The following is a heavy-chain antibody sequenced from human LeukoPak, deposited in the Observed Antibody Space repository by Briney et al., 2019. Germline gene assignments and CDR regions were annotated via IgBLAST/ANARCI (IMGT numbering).Heavy chain of an antibody. V-gene: IGHV4-34*01. J-gene: IGHJ4*02. Sequence: SETLSLTCAVYGGSFSGYYWSWIRQPPGKGLEWIGEIKHSGSTNYNPSLKSRVTISVDTTKNQFSLKLSSVTAADTAVYYCARGLGRRWLQPSYFDYWGQGTLVTVSS. CDR3: ARGLGRRWLQPSYFDY. CDR2: IKHSGST. CDR1: GGSFSGYY. D-gene: IGHD5-24*01.